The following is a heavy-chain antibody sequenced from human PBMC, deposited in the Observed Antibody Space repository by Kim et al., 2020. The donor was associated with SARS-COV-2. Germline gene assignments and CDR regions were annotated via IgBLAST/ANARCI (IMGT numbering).Heavy chain of an antibody. V-gene: IGHV4-31*03. D-gene: IGHD3-22*01. J-gene: IGHJ3*02. CDR1: GGSISSGGYY. CDR2: IYYSGST. CDR3: ARARGGTMIVVVIGAFDI. Sequence: SETLSLTCTDSGGSISSGGYYWSWIRQHPGKGLEWIGYIYYSGSTYYNPSLKSRVTISVDTSKNQFSLKLSSVTAAYTAVYYCARARGGTMIVVVIGAFDIWGQGTMVTVSS.